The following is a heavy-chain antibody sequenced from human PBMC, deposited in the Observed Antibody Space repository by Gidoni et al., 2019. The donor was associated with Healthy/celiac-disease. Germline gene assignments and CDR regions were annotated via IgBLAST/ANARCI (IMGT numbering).Heavy chain of an antibody. CDR1: GFTFSRYA. J-gene: IGHJ6*02. CDR2: ISGSGGST. CDR3: AKDPSSGSYYYYYYGMDV. V-gene: IGHV3-23*01. D-gene: IGHD1-26*01. Sequence: EVQLLEAGGGLVQPGGSLRLSRSASGFTFSRYAISWVRQAPGKGLEWVSAISGSGGSTYYADSVKGRFTISRDNSKNTLYLQMNSLRAEDTAVYYCAKDPSSGSYYYYYYGMDVWGQGTTVTVSS.